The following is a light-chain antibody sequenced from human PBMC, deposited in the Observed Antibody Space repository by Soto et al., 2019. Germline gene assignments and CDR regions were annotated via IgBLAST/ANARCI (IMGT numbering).Light chain of an antibody. CDR3: QQYNNWPRPT. CDR2: DSS. CDR1: QSLSSN. Sequence: EIVLTQSPATLSLSPGERATLSCRASQSLSSNFLAWYQQKPGQPPRLLIYDSSTRATGFPARFSGSGSGTEFTLTISSLQSEDFAVYYCQQYNNWPRPTFGQGTRLEIK. V-gene: IGKV3D-15*01. J-gene: IGKJ5*01.